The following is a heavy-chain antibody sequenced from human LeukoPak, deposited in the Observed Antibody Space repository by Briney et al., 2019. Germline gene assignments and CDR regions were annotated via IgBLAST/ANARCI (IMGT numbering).Heavy chain of an antibody. CDR3: ARDSPYSYDSSGYYSLDY. J-gene: IGHJ4*02. Sequence: SETLSLTCTVSGGSISSYYWSWIRQPPGKGLEWIGEINHSGSTNYNPSLKSRVTISVDTSKNQFSLRLSSVTAADTAVFYCARDSPYSYDSSGYYSLDYWGQGTLVTVSS. CDR1: GGSISSYY. D-gene: IGHD3-22*01. V-gene: IGHV4-34*01. CDR2: INHSGST.